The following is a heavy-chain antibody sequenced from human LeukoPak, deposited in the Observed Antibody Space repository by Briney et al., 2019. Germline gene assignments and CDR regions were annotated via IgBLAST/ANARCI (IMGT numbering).Heavy chain of an antibody. D-gene: IGHD3-10*02. V-gene: IGHV4-39*07. CDR1: GGSISSSSYY. J-gene: IGHJ4*02. CDR2: IYYSGST. CDR3: ARGFVRGGRRDY. Sequence: SETLSLTCTVSGGSISSSSYYWGWIRQPPGKGLEWIGTIYYSGSTYYNPSLKSRVTISVDTSKNHFSLKLSSVTAADTAVYYCARGFVRGGRRDYWGQGTLVTVSS.